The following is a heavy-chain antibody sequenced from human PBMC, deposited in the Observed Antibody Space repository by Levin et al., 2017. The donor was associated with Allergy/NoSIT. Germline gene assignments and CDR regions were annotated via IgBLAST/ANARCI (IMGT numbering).Heavy chain of an antibody. Sequence: SVKVSCKASGGTFSSYAISWVRQAPGQGLEWMGGIIPIFGTANYAQKFQGRVTITADESTSTAYMELSSLRSEDTAVYYCAKETTLTSGFNYWGQGTLVTVSS. V-gene: IGHV1-69*13. CDR2: IIPIFGTA. CDR1: GGTFSSYA. J-gene: IGHJ4*02. D-gene: IGHD4-17*01. CDR3: AKETTLTSGFNY.